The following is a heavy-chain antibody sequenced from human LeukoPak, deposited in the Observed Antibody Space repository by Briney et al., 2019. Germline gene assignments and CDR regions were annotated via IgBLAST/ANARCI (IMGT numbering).Heavy chain of an antibody. D-gene: IGHD3-22*01. Sequence: GGSLRLSCAASGFTFSSYDRSWVRQAPGKGLEWVSAISGSGGSTYYAYSVKGRFTISRDNFKNTLYLQMNSLGAEDTAVYYCAKDLLPGISDYWGQGTLVTVSS. CDR2: ISGSGGST. CDR3: AKDLLPGISDY. CDR1: GFTFSSYD. J-gene: IGHJ4*02. V-gene: IGHV3-23*01.